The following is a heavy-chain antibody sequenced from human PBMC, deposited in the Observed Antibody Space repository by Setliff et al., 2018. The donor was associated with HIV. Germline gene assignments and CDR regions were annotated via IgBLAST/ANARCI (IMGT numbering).Heavy chain of an antibody. D-gene: IGHD1-26*01. CDR2: ISGSGSGT. CDR1: GFTFNTYG. V-gene: IGHV3-23*01. Sequence: GGSLRLSCSASGFTFNTYGMSWVRQAPGKGLEWVSVISGSGSGTFYADSVKGRFTVSRDNAKNSLYLQMNSLRAEDTAVYYCAKDRSGSYSFARDWGQGTLVTVSS. J-gene: IGHJ4*02. CDR3: AKDRSGSYSFARD.